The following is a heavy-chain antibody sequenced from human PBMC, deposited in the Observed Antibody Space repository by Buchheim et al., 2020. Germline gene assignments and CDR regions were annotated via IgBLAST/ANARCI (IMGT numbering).Heavy chain of an antibody. Sequence: QVQLQESGPGLVKPSQTLSLTCTVSGGSISSGGYYWNWIRQHAGKGLEWIGYIYYSGSTYHNPSLKSRVTISVDTSKNQFSLKLSSVTAADTAVYYCARDVARGGDHYFDYWGQGTL. V-gene: IGHV4-31*03. CDR1: GGSISSGGYY. CDR3: ARDVARGGDHYFDY. J-gene: IGHJ4*02. CDR2: IYYSGST. D-gene: IGHD4-17*01.